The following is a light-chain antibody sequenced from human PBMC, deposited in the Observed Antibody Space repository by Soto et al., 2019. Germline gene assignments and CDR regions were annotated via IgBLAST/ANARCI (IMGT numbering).Light chain of an antibody. CDR1: QSVSSSH. Sequence: EIVLTQSPGTLSLSPGERATLSCRASQSVSSSHLAWYQQRPGQAPRLLIYGASTRASGIPDRFSGSGSGSDFTLTNSRLEPEDFAVYFCHQYGNSPPLTFGGGTKVDIK. V-gene: IGKV3-20*01. CDR2: GAS. CDR3: HQYGNSPPLT. J-gene: IGKJ4*01.